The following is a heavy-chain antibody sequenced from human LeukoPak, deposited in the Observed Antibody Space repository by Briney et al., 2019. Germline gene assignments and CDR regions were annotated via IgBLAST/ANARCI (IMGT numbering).Heavy chain of an antibody. V-gene: IGHV3-64*01. Sequence: PGGSLRLSCVASGFTFRTHAMRWVRQAPGKGLECVSAISSDGTIIYYANSVKGRFTISRDNAKNTLYLQMSNLRAEDMAVYYCARWGPTGGDGYCNWGQGTRVTVSS. CDR1: GFTFRTHA. J-gene: IGHJ4*02. CDR2: ISSDGTII. CDR3: ARWGPTGGDGYCN. D-gene: IGHD5-24*01.